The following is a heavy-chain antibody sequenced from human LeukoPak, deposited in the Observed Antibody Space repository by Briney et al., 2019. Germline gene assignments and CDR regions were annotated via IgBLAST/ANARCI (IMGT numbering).Heavy chain of an antibody. D-gene: IGHD6-6*01. V-gene: IGHV1-69*05. Sequence: GASVKVSCKASGGTFSSYAISWVRQAPGQGLEWMGGIIPIFGTANYAQKFQGRVTITTDTSASTAYLELSSLRSEDAAVYYCARDRSSFSYAFDIWGQGTMVTVSS. CDR3: ARDRSSFSYAFDI. J-gene: IGHJ3*02. CDR2: IIPIFGTA. CDR1: GGTFSSYA.